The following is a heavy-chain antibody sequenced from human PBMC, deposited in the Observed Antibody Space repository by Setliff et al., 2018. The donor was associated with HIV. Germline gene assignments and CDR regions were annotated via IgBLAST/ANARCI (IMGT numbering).Heavy chain of an antibody. J-gene: IGHJ6*02. D-gene: IGHD3-10*01. V-gene: IGHV1-8*01. CDR3: ARGKGVGGVIITGGLDV. CDR1: GHTFTNYD. Sequence: ASVKVSCKPPGHTFTNYDIHWMRRAPGQGLEWMGWMNPNSGVSGYALKFHDRVTMTKDTSITTLYMELSSLTSEDTAVYYCARGKGVGGVIITGGLDVWGQGTTVTVSS. CDR2: MNPNSGVS.